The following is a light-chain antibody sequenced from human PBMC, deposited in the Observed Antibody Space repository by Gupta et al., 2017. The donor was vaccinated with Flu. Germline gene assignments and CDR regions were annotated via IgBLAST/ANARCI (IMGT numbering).Light chain of an antibody. CDR1: QSVSTD. J-gene: IGKJ4*01. V-gene: IGKV3-15*01. CDR2: GSA. Sequence: EIVMTQSPATLSVSPGERATLSCRASQSVSTDLAWYQQKPGQTPRLLIFGSATRATGVPARFSGSGSGTEFTLTISSRQEEDFAVYYCQQYNNWPPLTFGGGTKVEIK. CDR3: QQYNNWPPLT.